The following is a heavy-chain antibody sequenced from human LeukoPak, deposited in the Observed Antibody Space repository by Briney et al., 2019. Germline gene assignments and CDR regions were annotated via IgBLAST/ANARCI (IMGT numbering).Heavy chain of an antibody. J-gene: IGHJ4*02. CDR1: GFTFNNYW. CDR3: ARDPGRTGFDY. D-gene: IGHD1/OR15-1a*01. CDR2: IKQDGSGL. Sequence: GGSLRLSCAASGFTFNNYWMSWVRQAPGKGLEWVANIKQDGSGLYYVESVKGRFTISRDNAKNSLYLRMTGLRAEDTAVYYCARDPGRTGFDYWGQGTLVTVSS. V-gene: IGHV3-7*03.